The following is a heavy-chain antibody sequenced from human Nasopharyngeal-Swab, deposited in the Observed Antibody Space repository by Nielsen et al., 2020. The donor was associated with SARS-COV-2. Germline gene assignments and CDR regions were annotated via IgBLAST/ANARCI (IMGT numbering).Heavy chain of an antibody. J-gene: IGHJ4*02. CDR1: GFNFRNFA. CDR3: VKDYTVHYYGLETVYYAPLDS. D-gene: IGHD3-9*01. Sequence: GESLKISCAASGFNFRNFAMSWVRQAPGKGLEWVSGIIESGPDTYYADSVRGRSTIFRDNSKNTLFLQINSLSAEDTAVYYCVKDYTVHYYGLETVYYAPLDSWGPGTLVTVSS. CDR2: IIESGPDT. V-gene: IGHV3-23*01.